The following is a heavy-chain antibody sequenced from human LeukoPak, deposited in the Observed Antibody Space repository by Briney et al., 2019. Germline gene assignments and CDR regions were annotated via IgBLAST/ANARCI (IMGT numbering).Heavy chain of an antibody. CDR1: GFIFNNYA. CDR2: IRGSGGST. V-gene: IGHV3-23*01. J-gene: IGHJ4*02. D-gene: IGHD3-22*01. CDR3: AKSRARREGSSGSIDY. Sequence: PGGSLRLSCAASGFIFNNYAMSWVRQAPGKGLEWVSAIRGSGGSTYYADSVRGRFTVSRDNSKNTLYLQMNSLRAEDTAVYYCAKSRARREGSSGSIDYWGQGTLVTVSS.